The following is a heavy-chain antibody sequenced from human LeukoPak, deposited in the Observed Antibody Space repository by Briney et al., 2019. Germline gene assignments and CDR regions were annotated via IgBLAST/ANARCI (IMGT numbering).Heavy chain of an antibody. CDR1: GGSISSGGYY. Sequence: SETLSLTCTVSGGSISSGGYYWSWIRQHPGKGLEWIGYIYYGGSTYYNPSLKSRVTISVDTSKNQFSLKLSSVTAADTAVYYCARGLIAARTFDYWGQGTLVTVSS. CDR2: IYYGGST. D-gene: IGHD6-6*01. V-gene: IGHV4-31*03. CDR3: ARGLIAARTFDY. J-gene: IGHJ4*02.